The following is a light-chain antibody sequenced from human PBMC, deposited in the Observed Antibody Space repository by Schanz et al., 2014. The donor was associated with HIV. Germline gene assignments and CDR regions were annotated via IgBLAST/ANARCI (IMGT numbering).Light chain of an antibody. CDR3: QQYGRSTYTYS. J-gene: IGKJ2*03. CDR2: GAS. Sequence: EIVLTQSPGTLSLSPGERVTLSCRASQIIGSAYLAWYQQKPGQTPRVLIYGASNRATGVPGRFSGSGSGTDVTLTISSLEPEDSAVYYCQQYGRSTYTYSFGQGTKLEIK. CDR1: QIIGSAY. V-gene: IGKV3-20*01.